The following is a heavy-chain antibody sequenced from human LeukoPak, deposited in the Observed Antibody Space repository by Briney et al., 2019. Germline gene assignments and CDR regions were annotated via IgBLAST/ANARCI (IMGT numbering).Heavy chain of an antibody. CDR2: INHSGST. Sequence: SETLSLTCAVYGGFFSGYYWSWIRQPPGKGLEWIGEINHSGSTNYNPSLKSRVTISVDTSKNQFSLKLSSVTAADTAVYYCARGPYVLRFLEWLSFDYWGQGTLVTVSS. J-gene: IGHJ4*02. CDR3: ARGPYVLRFLEWLSFDY. CDR1: GGFFSGYY. V-gene: IGHV4-34*01. D-gene: IGHD3-3*01.